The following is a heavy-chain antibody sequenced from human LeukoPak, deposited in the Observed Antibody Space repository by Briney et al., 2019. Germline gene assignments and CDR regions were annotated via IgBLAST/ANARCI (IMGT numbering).Heavy chain of an antibody. CDR2: ISGSGGST. J-gene: IGHJ5*02. V-gene: IGHV3-23*01. CDR3: ARDPREYGSGNHLNWLDP. Sequence: QTGGSLRLSCAASGFTFSSYEMNWVRQAPGKGLEWVSAISGSGGSTYYADSVKGQFTISRDNSKNTLYLQMNSLRAEDTAVYYCARDPREYGSGNHLNWLDPWGQGTLVTVSS. D-gene: IGHD3-10*01. CDR1: GFTFSSYE.